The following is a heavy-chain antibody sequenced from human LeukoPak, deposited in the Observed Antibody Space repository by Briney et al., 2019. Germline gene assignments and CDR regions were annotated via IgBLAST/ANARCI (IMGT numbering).Heavy chain of an antibody. D-gene: IGHD2-15*01. CDR2: INTQGTYT. J-gene: IGHJ4*02. Sequence: PGGSLRLSCAVCGITFSIYWMHWVRQDPGRGLLWVSRINTQGTYTNYADSVKGRFTISRDNAKNTLYLQMSSLRADDTAVYYCVIDLGDYNDFWGQGTLVTVSS. CDR1: GITFSIYW. CDR3: VIDLGDYNDF. V-gene: IGHV3-74*01.